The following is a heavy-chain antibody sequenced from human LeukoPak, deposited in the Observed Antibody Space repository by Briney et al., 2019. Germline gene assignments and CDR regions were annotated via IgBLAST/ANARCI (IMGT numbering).Heavy chain of an antibody. D-gene: IGHD3-22*01. J-gene: IGHJ4*02. CDR2: ISPYNGNT. CDR1: GYTFTSYG. Sequence: EASVKVSCKASGYTFTSYGISWVRQAPGQGLEWMGWISPYNGNTDYAQNLQGRVSMTTDTSTSTAYMELRSLRSDDTAVYYCAREVPYDTSNYYQPFDYWGQGTLVTVSS. V-gene: IGHV1-18*01. CDR3: AREVPYDTSNYYQPFDY.